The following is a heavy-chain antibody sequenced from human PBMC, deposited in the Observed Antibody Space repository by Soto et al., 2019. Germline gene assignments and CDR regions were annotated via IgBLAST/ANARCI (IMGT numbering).Heavy chain of an antibody. CDR3: AKDQSGYYDFWSGYYTGHYFDY. CDR2: ISYDGSNK. CDR1: GFTFSSYG. V-gene: IGHV3-30*18. Sequence: QVQLVESGGGVVQPGRSLRLSCAASGFTFSSYGMHWVHQAPGKGLEWVAVISYDGSNKYYADSVKGRFTISRENSKNTLYLQMTSLRAEDTAVYYCAKDQSGYYDFWSGYYTGHYFDYWGQGTLVTVSS. J-gene: IGHJ4*02. D-gene: IGHD3-3*01.